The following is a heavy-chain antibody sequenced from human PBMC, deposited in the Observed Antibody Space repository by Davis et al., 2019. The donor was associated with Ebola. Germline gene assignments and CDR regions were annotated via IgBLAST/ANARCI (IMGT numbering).Heavy chain of an antibody. CDR2: ISHSGGTS. Sequence: PGGSLRLSCAASGFTFSSYAMTWVRQAPGKGLEWVSAISHSGGTSYYADSVRGRFTISRDNSKNTLFLQMNSLRAEDTAVYYCAKASGEQWGIDYWGHGTLVTVSS. V-gene: IGHV3-23*01. CDR1: GFTFSSYA. CDR3: AKASGEQWGIDY. D-gene: IGHD6-19*01. J-gene: IGHJ4*01.